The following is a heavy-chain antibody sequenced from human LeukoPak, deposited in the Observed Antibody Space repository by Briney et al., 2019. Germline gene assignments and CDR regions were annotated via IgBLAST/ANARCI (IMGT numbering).Heavy chain of an antibody. CDR1: RFTFSTYG. V-gene: IGHV3-23*01. J-gene: IGHJ4*02. Sequence: GGSLRLSCAASRFTFSTYGMSWVRQAPGKGLEWVSSITGGGGSTYYADSVKGRFTISRDNSKNTLYLQMNSLRAEDTAVYYCAKSSYYDSSGYYREYYFDYWGQGTLVTVSS. CDR2: ITGGGGST. D-gene: IGHD3-22*01. CDR3: AKSSYYDSSGYYREYYFDY.